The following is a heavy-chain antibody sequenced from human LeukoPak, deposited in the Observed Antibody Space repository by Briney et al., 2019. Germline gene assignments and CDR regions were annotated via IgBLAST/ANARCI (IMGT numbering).Heavy chain of an antibody. J-gene: IGHJ4*02. CDR2: ISSSGSTI. V-gene: IGHV3-11*01. CDR3: SRARVWTWIQLWSASLY. Sequence: PGGSLRLSCAASGFTFNDYYMSWIRQAPGKGLEWVSYISSSGSTIYYADSVKGRFTISRDNAKNSLYLQMNSLRAEDTAVYYCSRARVWTWIQLWSASLYWGQGTLVTVSS. D-gene: IGHD5-18*01. CDR1: GFTFNDYY.